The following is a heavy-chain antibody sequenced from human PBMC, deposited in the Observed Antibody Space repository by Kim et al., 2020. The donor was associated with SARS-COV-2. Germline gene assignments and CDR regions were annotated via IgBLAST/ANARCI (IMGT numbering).Heavy chain of an antibody. V-gene: IGHV1-58*01. CDR1: GFTFTSSA. CDR3: AAPGAMVQGVHGMDV. CDR2: IVVGSGNT. Sequence: SVKVSCKASGFTFTSSAVQWVRQARGQRLEWIGWIVVGSGNTNYAQKFQERVTITRDMSTSTAYMELSSLRSEDTAVYYCAAPGAMVQGVHGMDVWGQGTTVTVSS. J-gene: IGHJ6*02. D-gene: IGHD3-10*01.